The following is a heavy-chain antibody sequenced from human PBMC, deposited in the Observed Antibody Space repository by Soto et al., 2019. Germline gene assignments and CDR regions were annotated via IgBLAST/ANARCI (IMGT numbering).Heavy chain of an antibody. Sequence: GASVKVSCKASGYTFTSYGISWVRQAPGQGLEWMGWISAYNGNTNYAQKLQGRVTMTTDTSTSTAYMELRSLRSDDTAVYYCARGLHSGYDEHWFDPWGQGTLVTSPQ. V-gene: IGHV1-18*01. CDR3: ARGLHSGYDEHWFDP. CDR1: GYTFTSYG. CDR2: ISAYNGNT. D-gene: IGHD5-12*01. J-gene: IGHJ5*02.